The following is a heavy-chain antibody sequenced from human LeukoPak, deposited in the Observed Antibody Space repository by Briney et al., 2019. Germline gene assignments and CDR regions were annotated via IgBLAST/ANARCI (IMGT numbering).Heavy chain of an antibody. D-gene: IGHD6-13*01. V-gene: IGHV1-69*04. J-gene: IGHJ6*02. CDR2: IIPILGIA. CDR1: GGTFSSYA. Sequence: ASVKVSCKASGGTFSSYAISWVRQAPGQGLEWMGRIIPILGIANYAQKFQGRVTITADKSTSTAYMELSSLRSEDTAVYYCARVSPIPAAGSSYYFAMDVWGQGTTVTVSS. CDR3: ARVSPIPAAGSSYYFAMDV.